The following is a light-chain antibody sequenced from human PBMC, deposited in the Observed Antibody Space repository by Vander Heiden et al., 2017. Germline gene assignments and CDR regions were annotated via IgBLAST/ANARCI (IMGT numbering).Light chain of an antibody. CDR1: QNIKND. CDR2: AAS. V-gene: IGKV1-17*01. CDR3: RQDNTYPRT. Sequence: DTQITQSPSSLCASVGDRCTIPCRPSQNIKNDLAWYQQKPGKPPQRLIYAASTVQGGVPSRFSGSGSGTEFTLTISSLQPEDFATYYCRQDNTYPRTFGQGTKVEI. J-gene: IGKJ1*01.